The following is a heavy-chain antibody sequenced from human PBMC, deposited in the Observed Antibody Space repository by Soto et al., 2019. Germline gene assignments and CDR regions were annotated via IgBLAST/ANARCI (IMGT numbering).Heavy chain of an antibody. CDR2: IYYSGGA. J-gene: IGHJ4*02. CDR3: ATYPTTVTSDY. CDR1: GGSVSSGSYY. V-gene: IGHV4-61*01. Sequence: SETLSLTSTVSGGSVSSGSYYWSWIRQPPGKGLEWIGYIYYSGGANYNPSLKSRVTISVDTSKNQFSLKLSSVTAADTAVYYCATYPTTVTSDYWGQGTLVTVSS. D-gene: IGHD4-17*01.